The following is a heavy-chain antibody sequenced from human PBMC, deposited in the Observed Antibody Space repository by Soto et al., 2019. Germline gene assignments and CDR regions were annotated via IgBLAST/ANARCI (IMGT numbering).Heavy chain of an antibody. Sequence: EVQLVESGGGLVKPGGSLRLSCAASGFTFSSYSMNWVRQAPGNGLEWVSSISSSSSYIYYADSVKGRFTISRDNAKNSLYLQMNSLRAEDTAVYYCARDLTTGTRYFDYWGQGTLVTVSS. V-gene: IGHV3-21*01. D-gene: IGHD6-13*01. CDR3: ARDLTTGTRYFDY. J-gene: IGHJ4*02. CDR2: ISSSSSYI. CDR1: GFTFSSYS.